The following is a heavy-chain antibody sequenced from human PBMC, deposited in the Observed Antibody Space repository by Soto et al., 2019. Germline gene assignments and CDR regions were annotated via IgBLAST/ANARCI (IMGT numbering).Heavy chain of an antibody. CDR3: AKVFYGSGTTFFGVDV. CDR2: ISGSGGST. D-gene: IGHD3-10*01. V-gene: IGHV3-23*01. CDR1: GFTFISYA. J-gene: IGHJ6*02. Sequence: PGGSLRLSCAASGFTFISYAMSWVRQAPGKGLEWVSAISGSGGSTYYADSVEGRFTISRDNSKNTLFLQMNSLTAEDTAVYYCAKVFYGSGTTFFGVDVWGQGTTVTVSS.